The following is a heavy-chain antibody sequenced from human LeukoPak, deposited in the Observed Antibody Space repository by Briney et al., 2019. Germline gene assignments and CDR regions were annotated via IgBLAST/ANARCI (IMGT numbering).Heavy chain of an antibody. CDR3: ARDGPGAYDSSGRTS. D-gene: IGHD3-22*01. V-gene: IGHV3-23*01. Sequence: GGSLRLSCAASGFTFSSYSMNWVRQAPGQGLEWVSSISGSGSRTYYADSVRGRFTVSRDNSKNTLSLQVNTLRTDDTAVYYCARDGPGAYDSSGRTSWGQGTLVTVSS. CDR2: ISGSGSRT. J-gene: IGHJ4*02. CDR1: GFTFSSYS.